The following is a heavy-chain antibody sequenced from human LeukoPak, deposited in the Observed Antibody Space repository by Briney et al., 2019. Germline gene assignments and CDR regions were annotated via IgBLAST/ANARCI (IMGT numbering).Heavy chain of an antibody. V-gene: IGHV4-34*01. CDR1: GFTFSSYA. CDR2: INHSGST. D-gene: IGHD3-16*02. Sequence: GSLRLSCAASGFTFSSYAMSWIRQPPGKGLEWIGEINHSGSTNYNPSLKSRVTISVDTSKNQFSLKLSSVTAADTAVYYCARRSNYDYVWGSYRYTLLFDYWGQGTLVTVSS. CDR3: ARRSNYDYVWGSYRYTLLFDY. J-gene: IGHJ4*02.